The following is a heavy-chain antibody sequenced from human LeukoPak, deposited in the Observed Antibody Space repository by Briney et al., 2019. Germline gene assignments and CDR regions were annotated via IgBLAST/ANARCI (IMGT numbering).Heavy chain of an antibody. CDR3: ARSLYYFDSSGYYYPFNF. J-gene: IGHJ4*02. D-gene: IGHD3-22*01. Sequence: ASVKVSCKVSGYTLTELSTHWVRQAPGQRLEWMGWVHGGNGNTKYSQKFQDRVTITRDTSASIAYMELSSLRSEDTAMYYCARSLYYFDSSGYYYPFNFWGQGTLVTVSS. CDR2: VHGGNGNT. V-gene: IGHV1-3*01. CDR1: GYTLTELS.